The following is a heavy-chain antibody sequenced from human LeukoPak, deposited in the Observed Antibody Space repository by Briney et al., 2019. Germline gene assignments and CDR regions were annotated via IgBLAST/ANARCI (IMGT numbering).Heavy chain of an antibody. V-gene: IGHV3-7*01. CDR2: IKQDGSEK. J-gene: IGHJ4*02. Sequence: GGSLRLSCAASGFTFSSYWMSWVRQAPGKGLEWVANIKQDGSEKYYVDSVKGRFTISRDNAKNSLYLQMNSLRAEDTAVYYCARFGCCSGGSCYSDWGQGTLVTVSS. CDR1: GFTFSSYW. CDR3: ARFGCCSGGSCYSD. D-gene: IGHD2-15*01.